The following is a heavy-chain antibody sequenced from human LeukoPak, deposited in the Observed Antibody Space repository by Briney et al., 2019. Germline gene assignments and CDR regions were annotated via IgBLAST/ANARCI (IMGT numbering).Heavy chain of an antibody. V-gene: IGHV1-18*01. CDR1: GYTFTSYG. D-gene: IGHD6-19*01. CDR3: ARAIAVTGTTTDLQH. Sequence: ASVKVSCKASGYTFTSYGISWVRQAPGQGLEWMGWISAYNGNTNYAQKLQGRVTMTTGTSTSTAYMELRSLRSDDTAVYYCARAIAVTGTTTDLQHWGQGTLVAVSS. J-gene: IGHJ1*01. CDR2: ISAYNGNT.